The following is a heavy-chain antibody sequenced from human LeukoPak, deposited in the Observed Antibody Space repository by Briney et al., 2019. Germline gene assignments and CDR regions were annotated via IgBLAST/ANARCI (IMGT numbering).Heavy chain of an antibody. J-gene: IGHJ4*02. CDR2: IYHSGST. V-gene: IGHV4-38-2*02. Sequence: SETLSLTCTVSGYPISSGYYWGWIRQPPGKGLEWIGSIYHSGSTYYNPSLKSRVTISVDTSKNQFSLKLSSVTAADTAVYYCARDSSDYWGQGTLVTVSS. CDR1: GYPISSGYY. D-gene: IGHD2-15*01. CDR3: ARDSSDY.